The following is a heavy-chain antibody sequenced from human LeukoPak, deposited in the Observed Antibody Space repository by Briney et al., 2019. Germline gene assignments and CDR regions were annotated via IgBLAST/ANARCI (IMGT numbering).Heavy chain of an antibody. J-gene: IGHJ4*02. Sequence: SVKVSCKASGGTFSSYAISWVRQAPGQGLEWMGRIIPIFGTANYAQKFQGRVTITTDESTSTAYVELSSLRSEDTAVYYCASGEGERLFDYWGQGTLVTVSS. CDR2: IIPIFGTA. CDR1: GGTFSSYA. V-gene: IGHV1-69*05. D-gene: IGHD1-26*01. CDR3: ASGEGERLFDY.